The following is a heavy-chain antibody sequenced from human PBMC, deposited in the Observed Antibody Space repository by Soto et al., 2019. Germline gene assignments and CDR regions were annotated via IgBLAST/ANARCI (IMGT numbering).Heavy chain of an antibody. J-gene: IGHJ6*02. CDR1: GYTFTNYG. V-gene: IGHV1-18*01. D-gene: IGHD6-13*01. CDR2: ISAYNGNT. CDR3: ARDQYSSSWYGYYGMDV. Sequence: ASVKASCKASGYTFTNYGISWVRQAPGQGLEWMGWISAYNGNTNYAQKLRGRVTMTTDTSTSTAYMELRSLRSDDTAVYYCARDQYSSSWYGYYGMDVWGQGTTVTVSS.